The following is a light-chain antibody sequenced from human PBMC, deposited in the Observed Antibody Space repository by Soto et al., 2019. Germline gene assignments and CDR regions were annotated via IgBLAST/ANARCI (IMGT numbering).Light chain of an antibody. CDR2: DVN. CDR3: VSYAGGTYV. Sequence: QSALTQPPSASGSPGQSVTISCTGTSGDVGGYIFVSWYQQHPGKAPKLMIYDVNKRPSGVPDRFSGSKSDNTASLTVSGLQAEDEADYYCVSYAGGTYVFGTGTKVTVL. CDR1: SGDVGGYIF. J-gene: IGLJ1*01. V-gene: IGLV2-8*01.